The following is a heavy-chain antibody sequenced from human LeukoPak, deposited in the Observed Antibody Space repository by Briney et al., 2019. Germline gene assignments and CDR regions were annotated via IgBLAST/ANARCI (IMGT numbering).Heavy chain of an antibody. CDR1: GYTFTSYD. Sequence: ASVKVSCKASGYTFTSYDINWVRQATGQGLEWMGWINPNSGGTNYAQKFQGRVTMTRDTSISTAYMELSRLRSDDTAVYYCARSMDIVVVPAAMGWFDPWGQGTLVTVSS. J-gene: IGHJ5*02. D-gene: IGHD2-2*03. CDR2: INPNSGGT. V-gene: IGHV1-2*02. CDR3: ARSMDIVVVPAAMGWFDP.